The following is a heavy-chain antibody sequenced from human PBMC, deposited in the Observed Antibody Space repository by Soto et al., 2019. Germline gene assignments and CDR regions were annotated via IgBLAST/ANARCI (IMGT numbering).Heavy chain of an antibody. CDR3: ARTRSFTLGFYYDGMDV. J-gene: IGHJ6*02. CDR2: IYPGDSGT. V-gene: IGHV5-51*01. D-gene: IGHD6-6*01. Sequence: PGLSLKISCHGAGCSFASYWSGWVRQMPGKDLEWMGIIYPGDSGTRYSPSFQGQVTISADKSLRTAYLQCTSLKASDTALYYCARTRSFTLGFYYDGMDVWGQGTTVTAP. CDR1: GCSFASYW.